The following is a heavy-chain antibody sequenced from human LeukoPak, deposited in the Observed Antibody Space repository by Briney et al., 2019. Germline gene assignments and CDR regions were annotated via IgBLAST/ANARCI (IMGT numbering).Heavy chain of an antibody. D-gene: IGHD5-18*01. Sequence: SVKASCKASGGTLSSYAISWVRQAPGQGLEWMGRIIPILGIANYAQKFQGRVTITADKSTSTAYMELSSLRSEDTAVYYCARGSYPNWFDPWGQGTLVTVSS. CDR2: IIPILGIA. J-gene: IGHJ5*02. CDR1: GGTLSSYA. CDR3: ARGSYPNWFDP. V-gene: IGHV1-69*04.